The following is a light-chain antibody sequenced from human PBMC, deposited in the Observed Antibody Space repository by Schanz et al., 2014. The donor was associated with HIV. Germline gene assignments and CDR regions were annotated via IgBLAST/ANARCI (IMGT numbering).Light chain of an antibody. J-gene: IGLJ2*01. CDR3: SSYTSSSPRV. CDR2: DVS. Sequence: QSVLTQPPSASGSPGQSVTISCTGTSSDVGGYNYVSWYQQHPGKAPKLMIYDVSHRPSGVSNRFSGSKSGNTASLSISGLQAEDEADYYCSSYTSSSPRVFGGGTKLTVL. CDR1: SSDVGGYNY. V-gene: IGLV2-14*01.